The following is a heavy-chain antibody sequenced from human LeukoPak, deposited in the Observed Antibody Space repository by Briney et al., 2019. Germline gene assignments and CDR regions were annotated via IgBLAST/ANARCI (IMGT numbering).Heavy chain of an antibody. J-gene: IGHJ4*02. V-gene: IGHV1-69*13. D-gene: IGHD5-18*01. Sequence: SVRVSCKASGGTFSSYAISWVRQAPGQGLEWMGGIIPIFGTANYAQKFQGRVTITADESTSTAYMELSSLRSEDTAVYYCARSDTGDTAMAYFDYWGQGTLVTVSS. CDR2: IIPIFGTA. CDR1: GGTFSSYA. CDR3: ARSDTGDTAMAYFDY.